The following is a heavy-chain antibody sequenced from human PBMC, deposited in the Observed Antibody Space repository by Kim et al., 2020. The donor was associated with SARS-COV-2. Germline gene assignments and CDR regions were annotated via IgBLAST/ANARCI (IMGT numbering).Heavy chain of an antibody. CDR2: ISSSSSTI. Sequence: GGSLRLSCAASGFTFSSYSMNWVRQAPGKGLEWVSYISSSSSTIYYADSVKGRFTISRDNAKNSLYLQMNSLRDEDTAVYYCARDRGYSSSWYKRPYWYFDLWGRGTLVTVSS. D-gene: IGHD6-13*01. J-gene: IGHJ2*01. CDR1: GFTFSSYS. V-gene: IGHV3-48*02. CDR3: ARDRGYSSSWYKRPYWYFDL.